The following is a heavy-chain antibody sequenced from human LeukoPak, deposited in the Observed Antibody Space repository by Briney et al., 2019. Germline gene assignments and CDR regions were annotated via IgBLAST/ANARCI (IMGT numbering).Heavy chain of an antibody. Sequence: GGSLRLSCAASGFTFSSYAMSWVRQAPGKGLEWVSYISSSGSTIYYADSVKGRFTISRDNAKNSLYLQMNSLRAEDTAVYYCARDGSSVSLYGMDVWGQGTTVTVSS. J-gene: IGHJ6*02. CDR3: ARDGSSVSLYGMDV. CDR1: GFTFSSYA. D-gene: IGHD2-2*01. CDR2: ISSSGSTI. V-gene: IGHV3-48*04.